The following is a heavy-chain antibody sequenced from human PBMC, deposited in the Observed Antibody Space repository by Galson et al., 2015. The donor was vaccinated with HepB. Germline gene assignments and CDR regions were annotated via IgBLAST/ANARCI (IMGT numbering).Heavy chain of an antibody. Sequence: LSLTCTVSGGSISNSYYYWGWVRQPPGKGLEWIGSIYYSGKTYYNLSLKSRLTISVDTSKNQFSLKVSSVTAADTAVYYCGREPGNYCGSGSYYDVWGQGTTVTVSS. CDR1: GGSISNSYYY. J-gene: IGHJ6*02. V-gene: IGHV4-39*07. CDR3: GREPGNYCGSGSYYDV. D-gene: IGHD3-10*01. CDR2: IYYSGKT.